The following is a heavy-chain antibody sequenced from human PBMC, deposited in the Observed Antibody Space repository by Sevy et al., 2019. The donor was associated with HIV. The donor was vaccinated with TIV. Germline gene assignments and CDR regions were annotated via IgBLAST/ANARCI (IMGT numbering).Heavy chain of an antibody. CDR2: ISYDGSNK. Sequence: GGSLRLSCAASGFTFSSYGMHWVRQAPGKGLEWEAVISYDGSNKYYADSVKGRFTISRDNSKNTLYLQINSLRAEDTAVYHSEAQPEWITMIVVAPAYWGQGTLVTVSS. J-gene: IGHJ4*02. CDR1: GFTFSSYG. D-gene: IGHD3-22*01. CDR3: EAQPEWITMIVVAPAY. V-gene: IGHV3-30*03.